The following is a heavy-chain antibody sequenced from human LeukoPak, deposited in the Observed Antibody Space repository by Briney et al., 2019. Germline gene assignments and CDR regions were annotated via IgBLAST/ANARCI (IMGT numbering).Heavy chain of an antibody. CDR3: AKLFKAYSSSWIDY. J-gene: IGHJ4*02. CDR1: GFTFSDYY. Sequence: GGSLRLSCAASGFTFSDYYMSWIRQAPGQGLEWVAYISHSSGFTNYADSVKGRFAISRDNAKNLLYLQMDSLRAEDTAIYYCAKLFKAYSSSWIDYWGQGNLVTVSS. V-gene: IGHV3-11*03. D-gene: IGHD6-13*01. CDR2: ISHSSGFT.